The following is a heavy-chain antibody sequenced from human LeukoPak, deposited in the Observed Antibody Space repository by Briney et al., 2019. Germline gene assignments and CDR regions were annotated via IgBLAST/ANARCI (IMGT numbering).Heavy chain of an antibody. CDR2: ISSSGSTI. CDR3: AGSLGPLTEY. V-gene: IGHV3-48*01. CDR1: GFTFSSNS. Sequence: GGSLRLSCAASGFTFSSNSMNWVRRTPGKGLEWVSYISSSGSTIHYADSVKGRFTVSRDNAKNTLYLQMNSLRAEDTAVYYCAGSLGPLTEYWGQGTLVTVSS. D-gene: IGHD7-27*01. J-gene: IGHJ4*02.